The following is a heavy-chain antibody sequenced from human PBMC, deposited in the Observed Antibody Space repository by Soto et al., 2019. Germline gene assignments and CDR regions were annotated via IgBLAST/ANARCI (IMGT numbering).Heavy chain of an antibody. D-gene: IGHD1-26*01. Sequence: QVQLQESGPGLVKPSETLSLTCSVSGDSVSSGAYYWSWIRQPPGKGLEWIGYVYYSGSTSYNPSLETGVTISVDTSKNQFSLKLTSVTTADTAIYYCARVKRSTSRLDPWGQGTLVTVSS. CDR1: GDSVSSGAYY. CDR2: VYYSGST. CDR3: ARVKRSTSRLDP. V-gene: IGHV4-61*08. J-gene: IGHJ5*02.